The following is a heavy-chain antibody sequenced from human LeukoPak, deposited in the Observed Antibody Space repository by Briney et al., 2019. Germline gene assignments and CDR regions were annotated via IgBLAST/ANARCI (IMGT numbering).Heavy chain of an antibody. Sequence: ASVKVSCKASGYTFTGFYMHWVRQAPGQGLEWMGWINPHSADTGYAQKFLGRVTMIRDMSISTIYMELTRLRSDDTALYYCARWDGYSSSPDYWGQGTLVTVSS. CDR2: INPHSADT. CDR3: ARWDGYSSSPDY. CDR1: GYTFTGFY. J-gene: IGHJ4*02. D-gene: IGHD6-13*01. V-gene: IGHV1-2*02.